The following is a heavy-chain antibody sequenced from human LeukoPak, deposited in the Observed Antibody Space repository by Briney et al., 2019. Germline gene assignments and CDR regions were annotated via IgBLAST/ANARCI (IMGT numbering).Heavy chain of an antibody. Sequence: PLETLSLTCTVSGGSISSYYWGWIRQPPGKGLEWIGYIYYSGSTYYNPSLKSRVTISVDTSKNQFSLKLSSVTAADTAVYYCARHIWSFPFDYWGQGTLVTVSS. CDR1: GGSISSYY. V-gene: IGHV4-59*04. CDR2: IYYSGST. CDR3: ARHIWSFPFDY. J-gene: IGHJ4*02. D-gene: IGHD4/OR15-4a*01.